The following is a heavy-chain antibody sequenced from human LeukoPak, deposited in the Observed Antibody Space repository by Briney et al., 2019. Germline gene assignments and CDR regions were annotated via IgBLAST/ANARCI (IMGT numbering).Heavy chain of an antibody. J-gene: IGHJ6*02. D-gene: IGHD5-24*01. CDR3: AKDYEYRDGYYGMDV. CDR2: ISSSSSTI. V-gene: IGHV3-48*04. Sequence: GGSLRLSCAASGFTFSSYSMNWVRQAPGKGLEWVSYISSSSSTIYYADSVKGRFTISRDNAKNSLYLQMNSLRAEDTALYYCAKDYEYRDGYYGMDVWGQGTTVTVSS. CDR1: GFTFSSYS.